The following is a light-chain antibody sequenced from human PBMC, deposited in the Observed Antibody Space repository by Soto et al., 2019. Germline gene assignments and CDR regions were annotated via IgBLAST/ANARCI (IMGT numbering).Light chain of an antibody. J-gene: IGKJ1*01. Sequence: EIVMTQSPATLSVSPGERATLSCRASQNVSNNLAWYQQKPGQAPRLLIYGASTRATGIPARFSGSGSGTEFTLTISSLPSEDFAVYYCQQYDNWPPWKFGPGTKVDIK. CDR1: QNVSNN. V-gene: IGKV3-15*01. CDR2: GAS. CDR3: QQYDNWPPWK.